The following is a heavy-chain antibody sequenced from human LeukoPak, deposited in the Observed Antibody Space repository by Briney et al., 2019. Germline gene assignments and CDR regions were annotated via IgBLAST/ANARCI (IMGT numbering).Heavy chain of an antibody. J-gene: IGHJ4*02. D-gene: IGHD3-10*01. CDR3: ATSPYGSGSYTDY. CDR1: GGSFSGYY. Sequence: SETLSLTCAVYGGSFSGYYWGWIRQPPGKGLEWIGEINHSGSTNYNPSLKSRVTISVDTSKNQFSLKLSSVTAADTAVYYCATSPYGSGSYTDYWGQGTLVTVSS. V-gene: IGHV4-34*01. CDR2: INHSGST.